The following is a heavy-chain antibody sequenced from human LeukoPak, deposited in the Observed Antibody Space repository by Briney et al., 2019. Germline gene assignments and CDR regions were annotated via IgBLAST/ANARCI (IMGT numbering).Heavy chain of an antibody. D-gene: IGHD3-22*01. J-gene: IGHJ3*02. V-gene: IGHV4-34*01. Sequence: SETLSLTCAVYGGSFSGYYWSWIRQPPGKGLGWIGEINHSGSTNYNPSLKSRVTISVDTSKNQFSLKLSSVTAADTAVYYCARRNYYDSSGLQSDAFDIWGQGTMVTVSS. CDR3: ARRNYYDSSGLQSDAFDI. CDR2: INHSGST. CDR1: GGSFSGYY.